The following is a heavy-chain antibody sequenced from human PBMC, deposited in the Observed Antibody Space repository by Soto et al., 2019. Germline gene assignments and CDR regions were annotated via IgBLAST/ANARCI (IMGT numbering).Heavy chain of an antibody. CDR2: IKSKADGETT. Sequence: PGGSLRLSCAASGFAFTSAWMTWVRQAPGKGLEWVGHIKSKADGETTHYAAPVKGRFTLSRDDSKNTLYLQMNTLKTEDTAVYYCAADFPGRGYPIDYWGQGTLVTVSS. D-gene: IGHD2-15*01. V-gene: IGHV3-15*01. CDR3: AADFPGRGYPIDY. CDR1: GFAFTSAW. J-gene: IGHJ4*02.